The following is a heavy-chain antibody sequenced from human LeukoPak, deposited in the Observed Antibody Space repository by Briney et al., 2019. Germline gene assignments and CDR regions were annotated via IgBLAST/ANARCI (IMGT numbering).Heavy chain of an antibody. Sequence: SATLSLTCTVSGGSISGSSHYWGWIRQPPGKGLEWIGYIYYSGYTNYTPSLKSRVTISVDTSKNQFSLNLSSVTAADTAVYYCARVRDPYGDYVFEYWGLGTLVTVSS. CDR1: GGSISGSSHY. CDR3: ARVRDPYGDYVFEY. V-gene: IGHV4-61*05. CDR2: IYYSGYT. D-gene: IGHD4-17*01. J-gene: IGHJ4*02.